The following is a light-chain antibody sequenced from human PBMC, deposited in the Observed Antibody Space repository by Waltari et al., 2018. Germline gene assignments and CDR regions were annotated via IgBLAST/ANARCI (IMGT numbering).Light chain of an antibody. CDR1: QSVSRS. J-gene: IGKJ1*01. V-gene: IGKV3-20*01. CDR3: QHYVRLPAT. Sequence: IVWTQSPGTLSLSPGERDTLSCRASQSVSRSLAWYQQKPGKAPKLLIYGASTRATGIPDRFTGSGSGTDFSLTISSLEPEDFAIYFCQHYVRLPATFGQGTKVEIK. CDR2: GAS.